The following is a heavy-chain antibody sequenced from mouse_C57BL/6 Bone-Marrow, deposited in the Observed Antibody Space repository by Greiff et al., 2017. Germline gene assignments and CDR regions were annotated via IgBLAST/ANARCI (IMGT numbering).Heavy chain of an antibody. J-gene: IGHJ3*01. CDR1: GYTFTSYC. D-gene: IGHD1-1*01. CDR3: ARKITTVVAEGFAY. Sequence: QVQLQQPGAELVKPGASVKMSCKASGYTFTSYCITWVKQRPGQGLEWIGDIYPGSGSTNYNEKFKSKATLTVDTSSSTAYMQLSSLTSEDSAVYYCARKITTVVAEGFAYWGQGTLVTVSA. CDR2: IYPGSGST. V-gene: IGHV1-55*01.